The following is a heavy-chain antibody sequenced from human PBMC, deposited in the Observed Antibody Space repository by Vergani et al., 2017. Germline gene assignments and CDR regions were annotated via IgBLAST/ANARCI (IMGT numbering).Heavy chain of an antibody. CDR2: IHYSGST. J-gene: IGHJ6*02. CDR3: ARSIAVVLMDV. Sequence: QLQLQESGPGLVKPSETLSLTCTVSGGSISSSSYYLGWIRQPPGKVLEWIGCIHYSGSTYYNPSLMSRVTISLDTSKNEFSLKLSSVTAADTAVYYCARSIAVVLMDVWGQGTTVTVSS. CDR1: GGSISSSSYY. D-gene: IGHD6-19*01. V-gene: IGHV4-39*01.